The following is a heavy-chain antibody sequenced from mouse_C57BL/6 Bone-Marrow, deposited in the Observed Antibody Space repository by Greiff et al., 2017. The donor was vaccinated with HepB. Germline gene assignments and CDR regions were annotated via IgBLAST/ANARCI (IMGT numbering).Heavy chain of an antibody. J-gene: IGHJ1*03. CDR2: ISYDGSN. Sequence: VQLKESGPGLVKPSQSLSLTCSVTGYSITSGYYWNWIRQFPGNKLEWMGYISYDGSNNYNPSLKNRISITRDTSKNQFFLKLNSVTTEDTATYYCARGYYYGSSLYWYFDVWGTGTTVTVSS. V-gene: IGHV3-6*01. CDR3: ARGYYYGSSLYWYFDV. CDR1: GYSITSGYY. D-gene: IGHD1-1*01.